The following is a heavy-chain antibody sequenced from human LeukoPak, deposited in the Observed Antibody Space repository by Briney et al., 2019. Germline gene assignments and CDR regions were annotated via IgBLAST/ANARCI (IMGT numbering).Heavy chain of an antibody. CDR1: GYSISRGYF. Sequence: PSETLSLTCGVSGYSISRGYFWALVRHSPGKGLEWIATIYHTGSAYYNPSLESRVTISADTSKNEFSLNLKSVTAADTAVYFCARAGWIITSAIDYWGQGTLVTVSS. V-gene: IGHV4-38-2*01. CDR3: ARAGWIITSAIDY. CDR2: IYHTGSA. J-gene: IGHJ4*02. D-gene: IGHD1-20*01.